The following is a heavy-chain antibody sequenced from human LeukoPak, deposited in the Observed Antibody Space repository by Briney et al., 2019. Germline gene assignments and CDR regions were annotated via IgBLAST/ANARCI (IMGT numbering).Heavy chain of an antibody. V-gene: IGHV3-7*03. J-gene: IGHJ1*01. CDR2: TNKDGSEK. Sequence: TGRSLRLSCEASGFIFTDYWMTWARQAPGKGLEWVANTNKDGSEKWYVDSVKGRFTISRDNAKNSLYLQMNSLKAGDTALYYCVRDGNDGLNDWEYWGQGALVTVSS. D-gene: IGHD1-1*01. CDR3: VRDGNDGLNDWEY. CDR1: GFIFTDYW.